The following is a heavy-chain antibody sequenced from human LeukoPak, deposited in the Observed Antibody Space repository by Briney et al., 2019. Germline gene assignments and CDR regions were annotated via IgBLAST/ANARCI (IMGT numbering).Heavy chain of an antibody. Sequence: ASVTVSCKVSGYTCTGYYMHWVRQAPGQGLEWMGCSNPNSGGTNYAQQFQGRLTMTWDTSISTAYMVLSSPTTDDAATDYYAGDRTGGYNGFGPWGKGTLVTVSS. J-gene: IGHJ5*02. D-gene: IGHD4-23*01. V-gene: IGHV1-2*02. CDR2: SNPNSGGT. CDR1: GYTCTGYY. CDR3: AGDRTGGYNGFGP.